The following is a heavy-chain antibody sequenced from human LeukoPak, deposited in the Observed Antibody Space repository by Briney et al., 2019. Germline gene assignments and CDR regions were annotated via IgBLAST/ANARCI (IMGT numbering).Heavy chain of an antibody. CDR1: GGSFSGYY. Sequence: SETLSLNCAVYGGSFSGYYWSWIRQPPGKGLEWIGEINHSGSTNYNPSLKSRVTISVDTSKNQFSLKLSSVTAADTAVYYCARGPPYYYGSGSYRLDYWGQGTLVTVSS. D-gene: IGHD3-10*01. V-gene: IGHV4-34*01. CDR2: INHSGST. J-gene: IGHJ4*02. CDR3: ARGPPYYYGSGSYRLDY.